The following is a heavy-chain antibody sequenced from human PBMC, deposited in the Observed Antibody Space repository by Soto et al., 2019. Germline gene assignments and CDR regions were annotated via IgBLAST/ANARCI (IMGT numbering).Heavy chain of an antibody. CDR3: ATGGHNGGYNFYPGMDV. CDR2: VIPLFDTA. Sequence: QVQVVQSGAEVKKPGSSVKVSCKVSGGIFTNNAISWVRQAPGQGLEWLGGVIPLFDTAYYAQIFRGRLRISEDAATTTAYMGLSGLTSADTGAYFCATGGHNGGYNFYPGMDVWGEGTTVTVSA. CDR1: GGIFTNNA. D-gene: IGHD2-8*01. V-gene: IGHV1-69*01. J-gene: IGHJ6*01.